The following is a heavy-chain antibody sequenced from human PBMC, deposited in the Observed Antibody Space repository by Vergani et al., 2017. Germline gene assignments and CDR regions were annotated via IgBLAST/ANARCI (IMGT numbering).Heavy chain of an antibody. CDR3: ARALTRYSSPIDY. J-gene: IGHJ4*02. Sequence: VQLLESGGGLVQPGGSLRLSCAASGFTFSDYYMSWIRQAPGKGLEWVSYISSSSSYTNYADSVKGRFTISRDNAKNSLYLQMNSLRAEDTAVYYCARALTRYSSPIDYWGQGTLVTVSS. D-gene: IGHD6-13*01. CDR1: GFTFSDYY. V-gene: IGHV3-11*06. CDR2: ISSSSSYT.